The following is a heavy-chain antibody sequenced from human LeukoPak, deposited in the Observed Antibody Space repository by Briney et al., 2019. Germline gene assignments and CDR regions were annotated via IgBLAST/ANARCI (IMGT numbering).Heavy chain of an antibody. Sequence: GGSLRLSCAASGFTFRSYWMHWVRQAPGKGLVWVSHINSDGSTTNYADSVKGRFTISRDNAKNTLYLQMNSLRAEDTAVYYCARAPYFDFWSGYPPDYWGQGTLVTVSS. D-gene: IGHD3-3*01. J-gene: IGHJ4*02. V-gene: IGHV3-74*01. CDR1: GFTFRSYW. CDR3: ARAPYFDFWSGYPPDY. CDR2: INSDGSTT.